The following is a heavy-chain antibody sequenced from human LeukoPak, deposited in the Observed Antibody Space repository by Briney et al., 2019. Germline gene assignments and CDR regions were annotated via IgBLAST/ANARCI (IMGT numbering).Heavy chain of an antibody. J-gene: IGHJ3*02. D-gene: IGHD3-3*01. CDR1: GYTFTSYG. CDR3: AGESAIFGVATPYAFDI. CDR2: ISAYNGNT. Sequence: ASVKVSCKASGYTFTSYGISWVRQAPGQGLEWMGWISAYNGNTNYAQKLQGRVTMTTDTSTSTAYMELRSLRSDDTAVYYCAGESAIFGVATPYAFDIWGQGTMVTVSS. V-gene: IGHV1-18*01.